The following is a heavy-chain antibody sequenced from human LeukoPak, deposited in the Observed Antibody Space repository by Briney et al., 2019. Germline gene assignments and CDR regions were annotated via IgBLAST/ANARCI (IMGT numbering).Heavy chain of an antibody. V-gene: IGHV3-21*01. Sequence: GGSLRLSCAASGFTFSSYSMNWVRQAPGKGLEWVSSISSSSSYIYYADSVKGRFTISSDNAKNPLYLQMNSLRAEDTAVYYCARGDDYSSTFDYWGQGTLVTVSS. J-gene: IGHJ4*02. CDR2: ISSSSSYI. CDR1: GFTFSSYS. D-gene: IGHD4-11*01. CDR3: ARGDDYSSTFDY.